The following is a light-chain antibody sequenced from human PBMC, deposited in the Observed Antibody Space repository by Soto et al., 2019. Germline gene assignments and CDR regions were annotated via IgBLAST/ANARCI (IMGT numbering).Light chain of an antibody. CDR1: QSVSSNY. CDR3: EQYGSSPRT. CDR2: GIS. V-gene: IGKV3-20*01. J-gene: IGKJ1*01. Sequence: ESVLTQSPGTLSVSPGERATLSCGASQSVSSNYFAWYQQKPGQAPRLLIYGISSRATGIPDRFSGSGSGTDFSLTISRLEPEDFAVYYCEQYGSSPRTFGQGTKVDIK.